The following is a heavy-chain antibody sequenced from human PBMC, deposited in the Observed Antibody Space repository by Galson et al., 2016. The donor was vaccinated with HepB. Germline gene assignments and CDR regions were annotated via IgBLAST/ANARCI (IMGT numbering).Heavy chain of an antibody. CDR3: AKVAEGRFWAEYYFDY. CDR1: GFTFDDYA. D-gene: IGHD1-14*01. CDR2: FTGNGAFT. Sequence: SLRLSCAVSGFTFDDYAMSWVRQAPGQGLEWVSSFTGNGAFTYSPVTVKGRFTTSRENSKNTVYLQMNNLRVEDTAVYYCAKVAEGRFWAEYYFDYWGQGTLVTVSS. V-gene: IGHV3-23*01. J-gene: IGHJ4*02.